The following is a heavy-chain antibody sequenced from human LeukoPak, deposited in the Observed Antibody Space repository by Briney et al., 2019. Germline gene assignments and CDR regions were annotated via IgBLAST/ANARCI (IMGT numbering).Heavy chain of an antibody. CDR2: ISYDGSNK. CDR3: ARENEAGTIIPFDP. CDR1: GFTFSSYA. V-gene: IGHV3-30-3*01. Sequence: GRSLRLSCAASGFTFSSYAMHWVRQAPGKGLEWVAVISYDGSNKYYADSVKGRFIISRDNSKNTLYLQMNSLRAEDTAVYYCARENEAGTIIPFDPWGQGTLVTVSS. D-gene: IGHD6-19*01. J-gene: IGHJ5*02.